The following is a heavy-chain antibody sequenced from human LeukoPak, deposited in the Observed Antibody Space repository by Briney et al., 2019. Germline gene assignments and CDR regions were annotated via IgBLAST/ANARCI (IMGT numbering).Heavy chain of an antibody. D-gene: IGHD3-16*02. Sequence: ASVKVSCKASGYTFTSYYMHWVRQAPGQGLEWMGIINPSGGSRSYAQKIQGRVTMTRDTSTSTVYMELSSLRSEDTAVYYCARGGRGDDYVWGSYRPHTSLPFDYWGQGTLVTVSS. CDR1: GYTFTSYY. CDR3: ARGGRGDDYVWGSYRPHTSLPFDY. V-gene: IGHV1-46*01. J-gene: IGHJ4*02. CDR2: INPSGGSR.